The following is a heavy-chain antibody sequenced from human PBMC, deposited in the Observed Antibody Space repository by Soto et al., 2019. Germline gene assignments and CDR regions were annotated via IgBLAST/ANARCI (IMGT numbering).Heavy chain of an antibody. Sequence: PGGSLRLSCAASGFTFSGDSMNWVRQAPGKGLEWVSSISTTSTYIYYADSVKGRFTISRDNANNSLHLQMNSLRAEVTAVYYCTRDYVMDVWGQGTTVTVSS. V-gene: IGHV3-21*01. CDR2: ISTTSTYI. CDR1: GFTFSGDS. CDR3: TRDYVMDV. J-gene: IGHJ6*02.